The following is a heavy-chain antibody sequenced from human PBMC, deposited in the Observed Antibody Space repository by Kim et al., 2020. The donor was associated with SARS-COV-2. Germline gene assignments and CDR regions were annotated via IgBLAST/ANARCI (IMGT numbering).Heavy chain of an antibody. V-gene: IGHV3-43*02. CDR2: IGGDSLRI. J-gene: IGHJ6*02. CDR1: GFNFHSLT. CDR3: AKDRGAEVDVYYHYGMDV. D-gene: IGHD3-10*02. Sequence: GGSLRLSCAASGFNFHSLTMYWLRQVPGRGLEWVSPIGGDSLRIMYADSVKGRFTIPKDNSKNSLFLQMNSLRPEDTALYFYAKDRGAEVDVYYHYGMDVWGRAPTVTVSS.